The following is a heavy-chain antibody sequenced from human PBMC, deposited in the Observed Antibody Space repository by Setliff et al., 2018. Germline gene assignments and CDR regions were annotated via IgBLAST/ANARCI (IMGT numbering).Heavy chain of an antibody. J-gene: IGHJ4*02. Sequence: KSSETLSLTCAVYGGSFSGYSWSWIRQPPGKGLEWIGKINHSGSTHYNPSLKSRVTISVDTSKNQFSLRLKSVTAADTAVYYCAKYTRVVTTTCFDYWGQGTLVTVSS. CDR1: GGSFSGYS. CDR2: INHSGST. D-gene: IGHD2-15*01. CDR3: AKYTRVVTTTCFDY. V-gene: IGHV4-34*01.